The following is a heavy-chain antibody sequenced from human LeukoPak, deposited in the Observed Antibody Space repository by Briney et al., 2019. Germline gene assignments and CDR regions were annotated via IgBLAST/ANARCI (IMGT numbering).Heavy chain of an antibody. CDR3: ARDAGITMPRGPQSIGLLY. CDR1: GFTFSSHS. Sequence: PGGSLRLSCAASGFTFSSHSMTWVRQAPGKGLEWVSSISTSSSYIYYADSVKGRFTISRDNAKKSLYLQMNSLRAEDTAIYYCARDAGITMPRGPQSIGLLYWGQGALVTVSS. J-gene: IGHJ4*02. CDR2: ISTSSSYI. V-gene: IGHV3-21*04. D-gene: IGHD3-10*01.